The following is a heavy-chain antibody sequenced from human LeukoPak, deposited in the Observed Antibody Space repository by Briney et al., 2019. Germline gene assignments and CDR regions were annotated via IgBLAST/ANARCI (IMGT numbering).Heavy chain of an antibody. CDR3: ARCPKGVYYYYMDV. J-gene: IGHJ6*03. CDR2: TSYSGVT. Sequence: KPSETLSLTCTVSGDSINNYYWSWIRQPPGKGLEWIGYTSYSGVTDYSPSLKSRVTISVDRSKSQFSLTLASVTAADTAVYYCARCPKGVYYYYMDVWGNGTTVTVSS. CDR1: GDSINNYY. V-gene: IGHV4-59*01.